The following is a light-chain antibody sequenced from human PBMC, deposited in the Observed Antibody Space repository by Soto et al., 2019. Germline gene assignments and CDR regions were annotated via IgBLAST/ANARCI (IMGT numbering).Light chain of an antibody. J-gene: IGKJ2*01. CDR2: KAS. CDR3: PHYNRYPYT. V-gene: IGKV1-5*03. CDR1: QSVSSW. Sequence: DIQMTQSPSTLSASVGGRVTITCRASQSVSSWLAWYQQKPGRAPKLLIYKASSLESGVPSRFSGSGSGTEFTLTISSLQQDDFATYSCPHYNRYPYTFGQGTKLEIK.